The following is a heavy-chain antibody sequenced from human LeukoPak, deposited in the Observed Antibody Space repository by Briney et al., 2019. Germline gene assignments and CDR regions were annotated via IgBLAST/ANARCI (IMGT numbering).Heavy chain of an antibody. D-gene: IGHD3-3*01. CDR2: INHSGST. J-gene: IGHJ5*02. CDR1: GGSFSGYY. V-gene: IGHV4-34*01. Sequence: SETLSLTCAVYGGSFSGYYWSWIRQPPGKGLEWIGEINHSGSTNYNPSLKSRVTISVDTSKNQFSLKLSSVTAADTAVYYCARGLSVLRFLEWTKVNWFDPWGQGTLVTVSP. CDR3: ARGLSVLRFLEWTKVNWFDP.